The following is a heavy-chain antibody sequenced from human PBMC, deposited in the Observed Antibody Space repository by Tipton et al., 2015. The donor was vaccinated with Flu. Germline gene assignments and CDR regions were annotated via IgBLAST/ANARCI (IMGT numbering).Heavy chain of an antibody. D-gene: IGHD1-26*01. CDR2: IKPDESER. J-gene: IGHJ4*02. CDR1: GFTFSDYW. CDR3: AKSGGFDS. V-gene: IGHV3-7*03. Sequence: QLVQSGGGLVQPGGSLRLSCAASGFTFSDYWMAWVRQAPGKGLEWVANIKPDESERYYVASVKGRFTISRDNAKNSLFLQMNILRVDDTAVFYCAKSGGFDSWNQGAPVIVSS.